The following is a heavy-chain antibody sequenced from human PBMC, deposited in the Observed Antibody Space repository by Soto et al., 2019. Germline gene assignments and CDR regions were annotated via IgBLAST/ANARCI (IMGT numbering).Heavy chain of an antibody. J-gene: IGHJ3*02. V-gene: IGHV3-23*01. Sequence: EVQLLESGGGLVQPEGSLRLSCAASGFTFSSYAMSWVRQAPGKGLEWVSAISGSGGSTYYADSVKGRFTISRDNSKNTLYLQMNSLRAEDTAVYYCAKSLSDDYIWGSYRSYDAFDIWGQGTMVTVSS. CDR3: AKSLSDDYIWGSYRSYDAFDI. CDR2: ISGSGGST. D-gene: IGHD3-16*02. CDR1: GFTFSSYA.